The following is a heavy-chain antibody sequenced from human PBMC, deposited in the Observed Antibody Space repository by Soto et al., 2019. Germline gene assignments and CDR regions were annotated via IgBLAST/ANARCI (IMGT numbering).Heavy chain of an antibody. CDR2: IIPIFGRA. CDR3: AQTLGLAVAGPGRFDL. Sequence: QVQLVQSGAEVKKPGSSVKVSCKASGGTFSSYAISWVRQAPGQGLEWMGGIIPIFGRANYAQKFQGRVTITAAASPSTAYMELSSLRSEDTAVYYCAQTLGLAVAGPGRFDLWGRGTLVTVSS. J-gene: IGHJ2*01. D-gene: IGHD6-19*01. V-gene: IGHV1-69*12. CDR1: GGTFSSYA.